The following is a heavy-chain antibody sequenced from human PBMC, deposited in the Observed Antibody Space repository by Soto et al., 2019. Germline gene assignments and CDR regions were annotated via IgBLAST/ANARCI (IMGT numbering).Heavy chain of an antibody. J-gene: IGHJ4*02. CDR3: ARATKSAGSSTFDY. V-gene: IGHV4-30-4*02. Sequence: SETLSLTCTVSSGSISSGDYYWSWIRQPPGKGLEWIGYIYYSGSTYYNPSLKSRVTISVDTSKNQFSLKLSSVTAADTAVYYCARATKSAGSSTFDYWGQGTLVTVSS. CDR2: IYYSGST. D-gene: IGHD6-6*01. CDR1: SGSISSGDYY.